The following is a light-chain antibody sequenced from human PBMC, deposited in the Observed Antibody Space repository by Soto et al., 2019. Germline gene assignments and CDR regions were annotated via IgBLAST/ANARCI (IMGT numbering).Light chain of an antibody. J-gene: IGKJ4*02. Sequence: EIQMTQSPSILSVSVGDKVTITCRASQSISSLLAWYQQKPGKAPKLLIYKASTLESGVPSRFSGSGSGTEFTLTITSLQPDDFATYYCQHYNSYSPFGGGTKVEIK. CDR1: QSISSL. V-gene: IGKV1-5*03. CDR3: QHYNSYSP. CDR2: KAS.